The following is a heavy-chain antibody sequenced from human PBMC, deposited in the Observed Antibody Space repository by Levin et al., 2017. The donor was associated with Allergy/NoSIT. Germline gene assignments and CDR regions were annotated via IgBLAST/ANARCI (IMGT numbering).Heavy chain of an antibody. CDR1: GYSFTRHA. Sequence: ASVKVSCKASGYSFTRHAIHWMRQAPGQTLEWLGWINTASGDTKYSKNFQGSVTITRDTSASTAYMELINLRYEDTAIYYCARGNIIVAPYALWSDWFDPWGQGTLVTVSS. CDR2: INTASGDT. D-gene: IGHD5-12*01. CDR3: ARGNIIVAPYALWSDWFDP. V-gene: IGHV1-3*04. J-gene: IGHJ5*02.